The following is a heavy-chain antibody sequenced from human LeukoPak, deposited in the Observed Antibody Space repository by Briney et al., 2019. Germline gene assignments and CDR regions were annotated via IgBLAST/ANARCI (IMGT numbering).Heavy chain of an antibody. CDR1: GFTFSSYG. CDR3: ANYGYNQYYFDY. J-gene: IGHJ4*02. V-gene: IGHV3-23*01. CDR2: ISGSGGST. D-gene: IGHD5-24*01. Sequence: GGSLRLSCAASGFTFSSYGMSWVRQAPGKGLEWVSAISGSGGSTYYADSVKGRFTISRDNSKNTLYLQMNSLRAEDTAVYYCANYGYNQYYFDYWGQGTLVTVSS.